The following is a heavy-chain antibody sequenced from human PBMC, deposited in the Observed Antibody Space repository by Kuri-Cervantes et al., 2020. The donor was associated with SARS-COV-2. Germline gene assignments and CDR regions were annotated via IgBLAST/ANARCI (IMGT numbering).Heavy chain of an antibody. Sequence: GESLQISCAVSGFTFDDYTMHWVRQAPGKGLEWVSLISWDGGSTYYADSVKGRFTISRDNSKNSLYLQMNSLRAEDTAVYYCARGRATVTGIGAFDICGQGTMVTVSS. CDR1: GFTFDDYT. J-gene: IGHJ3*02. V-gene: IGHV3-43*01. CDR3: ARGRATVTGIGAFDI. D-gene: IGHD4-17*01. CDR2: ISWDGGST.